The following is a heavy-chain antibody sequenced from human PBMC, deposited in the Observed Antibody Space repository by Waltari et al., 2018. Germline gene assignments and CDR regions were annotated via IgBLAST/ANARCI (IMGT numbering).Heavy chain of an antibody. CDR3: ARGGGVTLNS. V-gene: IGHV4-59*01. CDR2: SFYSGSP. D-gene: IGHD3-16*01. CDR1: GDSINSYY. J-gene: IGHJ4*02. Sequence: QVQLRESCPGLVKPSKTLSLTCHVSGDSINSYYWSWTRHPPGKGLEWIGYSFYSGSPKYNPSLKSRVTISVDPSKNPFSLELRSVTAADTAVYYCARGGGVTLNSWGQGTLITVSS.